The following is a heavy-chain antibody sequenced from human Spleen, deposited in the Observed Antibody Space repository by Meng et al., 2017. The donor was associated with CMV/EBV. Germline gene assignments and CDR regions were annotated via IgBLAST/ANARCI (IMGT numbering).Heavy chain of an antibody. CDR2: IWYDGSKQ. D-gene: IGHD3-16*01. CDR1: GFVFSSYG. CDR3: ARDGGSTFFDY. Sequence: GESLKISCAASGFVFSSYGMHWVRQAPGKGPEWVALIWYDGSKQHHADSVRGRFTISRDNSKNTLYLQMNSLRGEDTAVYYCARDGGSTFFDYWGQGVLVTVSS. V-gene: IGHV3-33*01. J-gene: IGHJ4*01.